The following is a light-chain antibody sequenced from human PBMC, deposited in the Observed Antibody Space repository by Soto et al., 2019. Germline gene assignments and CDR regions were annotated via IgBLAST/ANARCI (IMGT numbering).Light chain of an antibody. CDR3: AAWDDSLRSYV. Sequence: QSALAQPPSVSGSPGQRVTISCAGGNSDIGPNAVNWYQQLPGTAPKLLLHSDNQRPSGVPDRFSGSKSGTSASLAISGLQSDDEAEYFCAAWDDSLRSYVFXTGTKLTVL. CDR2: SDN. J-gene: IGLJ1*01. V-gene: IGLV1-44*01. CDR1: NSDIGPNA.